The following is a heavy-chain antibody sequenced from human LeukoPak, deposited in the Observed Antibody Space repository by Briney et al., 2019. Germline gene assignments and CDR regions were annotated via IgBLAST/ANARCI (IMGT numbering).Heavy chain of an antibody. Sequence: PGGSLRLSCAASGSTFSIYAMSWVRQAPGKGLEWVSAISDSGGSTYYASSVKGRFTISRDNSKNTLYLQMNSLRAEDTAVYYCAKGGKWDVTPFDYWGQGTLVTVSS. CDR3: AKGGKWDVTPFDY. J-gene: IGHJ4*02. V-gene: IGHV3-23*01. CDR2: ISDSGGST. CDR1: GSTFSIYA. D-gene: IGHD1-26*01.